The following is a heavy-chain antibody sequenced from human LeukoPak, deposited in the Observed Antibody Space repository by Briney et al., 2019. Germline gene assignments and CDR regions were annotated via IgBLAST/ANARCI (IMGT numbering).Heavy chain of an antibody. CDR1: GGSISPYY. CDR2: IYYTGST. Sequence: SETLSLTCTVSGGSISPYYWSWIRQPPGKGLEWIGYIYYTGSTDYNPPLKSPVTISVDTSKNQFSLELRSVTAADTAVYYCARGLLTGGYDNWGQGTLVTVSS. V-gene: IGHV4-59*01. CDR3: ARGLLTGGYDN. J-gene: IGHJ4*02. D-gene: IGHD5-18*01.